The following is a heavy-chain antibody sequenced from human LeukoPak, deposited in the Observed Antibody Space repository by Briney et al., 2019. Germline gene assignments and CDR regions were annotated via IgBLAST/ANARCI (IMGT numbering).Heavy chain of an antibody. CDR3: ARLDYDSETMGDYYYYGMDV. D-gene: IGHD3-22*01. CDR1: GYTFTSYG. V-gene: IGHV1-18*01. CDR2: ISAYNGNT. Sequence: EASVKVSCKASGYTFTSYGISWVRQAPGQGLEWMGWISAYNGNTNYAQKLQGRVTMTTDTSTSTAYMELRSLRSDDTAVYYCARLDYDSETMGDYYYYGMDVWGQGTTVTVSS. J-gene: IGHJ6*02.